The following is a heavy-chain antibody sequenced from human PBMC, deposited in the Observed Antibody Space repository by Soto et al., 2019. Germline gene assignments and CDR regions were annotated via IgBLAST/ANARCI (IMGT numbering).Heavy chain of an antibody. V-gene: IGHV4-39*01. CDR2: IYYRXXX. D-gene: IGHD3-10*01. J-gene: IGHJ6*02. CDR3: ARQYEVLLWFGEFPLGGMDV. Sequence: SETLSLTCTVSGGSISSSSYYWGWIRQPPGKGLEWIGSIYYRXXXXXXXXXXSRVTISVDTSKNQFSLKLSSVTAADTAVYYCARQYEVLLWFGEFPLGGMDVWGQGTTVTVSS. CDR1: GGSISSSSYY.